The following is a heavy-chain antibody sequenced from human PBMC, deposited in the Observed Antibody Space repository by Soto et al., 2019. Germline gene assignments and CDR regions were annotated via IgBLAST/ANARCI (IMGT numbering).Heavy chain of an antibody. J-gene: IGHJ4*02. Sequence: PGGSLRLSCAASGFIFGAHAMSWVRQAPGKGLEWVSAINWIGGSTNYADSMKGRFTISRDNAKNSLYLQISSLRAEDTALYYCARHGGTPDLYVDYWGQGTPVTVSS. CDR1: GFIFGAHA. CDR2: INWIGGST. D-gene: IGHD3-16*01. CDR3: ARHGGTPDLYVDY. V-gene: IGHV3-20*04.